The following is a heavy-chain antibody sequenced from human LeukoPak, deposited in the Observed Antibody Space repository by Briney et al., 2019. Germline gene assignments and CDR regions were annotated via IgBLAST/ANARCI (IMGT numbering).Heavy chain of an antibody. D-gene: IGHD3-10*01. CDR3: VRDSYYHPDY. J-gene: IGHJ4*02. V-gene: IGHV3-74*01. CDR1: GFTFSSYW. CDR2: VISDGSSA. Sequence: GGSLRLSCVDSGFTFSSYWMHWVRQAPGKGLVWVSRVISDGSSATYADSVKGRFTISRDNAKNTMYLQMNSLRAEDTAVYYCVRDSYYHPDYWGQGTLLTVSS.